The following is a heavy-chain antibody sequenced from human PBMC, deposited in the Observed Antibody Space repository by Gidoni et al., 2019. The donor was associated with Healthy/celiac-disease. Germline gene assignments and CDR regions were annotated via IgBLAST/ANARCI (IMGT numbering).Heavy chain of an antibody. CDR2: IDYSGST. CDR3: ARLGNVAGIVVVIPVDY. D-gene: IGHD3-22*01. V-gene: IGHV4-39*01. Sequence: QLQLQASCPGLVKPSETLSLTCTVSGGSISSSSYYWGWIRQPPGKGLEWIGSIDYSGSTYYNPSLKSRVTISVDTSKNQFSLKLSSVTAADTAVYYCARLGNVAGIVVVIPVDYWGQGTLVTVSS. CDR1: GGSISSSSYY. J-gene: IGHJ4*02.